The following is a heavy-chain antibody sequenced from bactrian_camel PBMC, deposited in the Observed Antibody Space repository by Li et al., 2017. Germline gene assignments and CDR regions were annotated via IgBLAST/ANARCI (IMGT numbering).Heavy chain of an antibody. Sequence: EVQLVESGGGSVQPGGSLRLSCEISGFSYSYMRRCVGWFRQAPGKDREAVAAIIGGSGVAKYHDSVKGRFAISPVSPENTLYLQMDSLRPEDSGMYHCVLDHDVRGDCLLADYAYDYWGQGTQVTVS. CDR2: IIGGSGVA. D-gene: IGHD5*01. CDR1: GFSYSYMRRC. CDR3: VLDHDVRGDCLLADYAYDY. J-gene: IGHJ4*01. V-gene: IGHV3S31*01.